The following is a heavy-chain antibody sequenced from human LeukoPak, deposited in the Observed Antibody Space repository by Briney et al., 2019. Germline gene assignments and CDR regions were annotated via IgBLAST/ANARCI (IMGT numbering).Heavy chain of an antibody. D-gene: IGHD1-26*01. V-gene: IGHV4-39*01. Sequence: SETPSLTCTVSGGSISTSTYYWGWIRQPPGKGLEWIGSISYSGSTYNNPSLKSRVTISVDTSKNQFSLKLSSVTAPDTAVYYCARRVYSGSYNWYFDLWGRSTLVTVSS. CDR3: ARRVYSGSYNWYFDL. J-gene: IGHJ2*01. CDR2: ISYSGST. CDR1: GGSISTSTYY.